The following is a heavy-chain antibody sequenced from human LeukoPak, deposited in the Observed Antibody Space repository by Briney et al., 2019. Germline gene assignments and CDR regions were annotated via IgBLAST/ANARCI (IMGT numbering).Heavy chain of an antibody. CDR3: ASLTVTGGSLSDY. CDR1: GFTFSSYA. Sequence: GGSLRLSCAASGFTFSSYAMSWVRHAPGKGLEWVSYISNSGSSKYYVDSVKGRFTISRDNAKNSLYLQMNSLRAEDTAVYYCASLTVTGGSLSDYWGQGTLVTVSS. D-gene: IGHD2-15*01. CDR2: ISNSGSSK. V-gene: IGHV3-48*03. J-gene: IGHJ4*02.